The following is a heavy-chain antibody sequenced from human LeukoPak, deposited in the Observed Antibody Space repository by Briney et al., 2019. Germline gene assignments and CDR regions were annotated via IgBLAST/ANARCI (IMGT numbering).Heavy chain of an antibody. J-gene: IGHJ2*01. CDR3: ASHAYCTNGVCYSYWYFDL. D-gene: IGHD2-8*01. CDR1: GGSFSGYY. Sequence: SETLSLTCAVYGGSFSGYYWSWIRHPPGKGLEWIGEINHSGSTNYNPSLKSRVTISVDTSKNQFSLKLSSVTAADTAVYYCASHAYCTNGVCYSYWYFDLWGRGTLVTVSS. V-gene: IGHV4-34*01. CDR2: INHSGST.